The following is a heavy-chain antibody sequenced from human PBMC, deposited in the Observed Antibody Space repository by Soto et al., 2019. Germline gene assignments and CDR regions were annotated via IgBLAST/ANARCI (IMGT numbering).Heavy chain of an antibody. J-gene: IGHJ5*01. CDR2: INPSNAKT. CDR3: ARDGGYNFWSGYPINWFDS. D-gene: IGHD3-3*01. V-gene: IGHV1-46*01. CDR1: GYTFTTYY. Sequence: VASVKVSCKASGYTFTTYYMHWVRQAPGQGLEWMGIINPSNAKTSYAQKFQGRVTMTSEMSTSTVYMELSGLRSEDTAVYYCARDGGYNFWSGYPINWFDSWGQGTLVTVSS.